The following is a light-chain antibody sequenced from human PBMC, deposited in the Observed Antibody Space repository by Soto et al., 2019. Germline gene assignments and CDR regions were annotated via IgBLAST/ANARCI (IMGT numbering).Light chain of an antibody. CDR2: GAS. CDR3: QQYNDWPRT. J-gene: IGKJ4*01. CDR1: QSVRSL. Sequence: EVVMTQSPATLSVSPGERATLSCRASQSVRSLLAWYQQKPGQAPSLLIFGASTRATGVPARFSGSESGTEFTLTISSLQSEDVAVYFCQQYNDWPRTFGGGTKVEIK. V-gene: IGKV3-15*01.